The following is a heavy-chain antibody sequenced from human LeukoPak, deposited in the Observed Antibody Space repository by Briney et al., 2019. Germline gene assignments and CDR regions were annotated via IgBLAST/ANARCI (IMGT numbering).Heavy chain of an antibody. CDR2: ISAYNGNT. CDR3: ARDRRYYDSSGYPRFDY. D-gene: IGHD3-22*01. J-gene: IGHJ4*02. CDR1: GYTFTSYG. Sequence: ASVKVSCKASGYTFTSYGISWVRQAPGQGLEWMGWISAYNGNTNYAQKLQGRVTMTTDTSTSTAYMELRSLRSDDTAVYYCARDRRYYDSSGYPRFDYWGQGTLVTVSS. V-gene: IGHV1-18*01.